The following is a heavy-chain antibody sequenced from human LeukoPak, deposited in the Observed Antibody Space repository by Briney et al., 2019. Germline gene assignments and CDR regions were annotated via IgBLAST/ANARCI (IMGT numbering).Heavy chain of an antibody. CDR1: GYTFTSYD. V-gene: IGHV1-8*01. CDR3: AREIDYGGNSFTDY. J-gene: IGHJ4*02. Sequence: ASVKVSCKASGYTFTSYDINWVRQATGQGLEWMGWMNPNSGNTGYAQKFQGRVTMTRNTSISTAYMELSSLRSEDTAVYYCAREIDYGGNSFTDYWGQGTLVTVSS. CDR2: MNPNSGNT. D-gene: IGHD4-23*01.